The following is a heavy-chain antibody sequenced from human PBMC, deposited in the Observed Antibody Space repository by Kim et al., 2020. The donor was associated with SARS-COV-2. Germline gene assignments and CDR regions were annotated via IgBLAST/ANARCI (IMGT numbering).Heavy chain of an antibody. Sequence: GGSLRLSCAASGFTFSTYAMSWVRQTPGKGLEWVSTITGSGGDTYYADSVKGRFTIFRDNSKNTLYLEMNSLRAEDTAVYYCAKGIAPTDSTNYAFDYWG. CDR1: GFTFSTYA. D-gene: IGHD6-13*01. J-gene: IGHJ4*01. V-gene: IGHV3-23*01. CDR3: AKGIAPTDSTNYAFDY. CDR2: ITGSGGDT.